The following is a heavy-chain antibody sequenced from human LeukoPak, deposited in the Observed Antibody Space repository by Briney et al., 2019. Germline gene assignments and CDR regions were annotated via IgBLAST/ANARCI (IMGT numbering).Heavy chain of an antibody. V-gene: IGHV4-4*02. D-gene: IGHD5-24*01. CDR2: IHQSGRT. Sequence: KTSGTLSLTCAVSGGSISSGNWWSWVRQPPGKGLEWIGEIHQSGRTNFNPSLKSRVTISVDTSKNQFSLKLSSVTAADTAVYYCARDFNGPIRGGYNPPGYWGQGTLVTVSS. CDR1: GGSISSGNW. CDR3: ARDFNGPIRGGYNPPGY. J-gene: IGHJ4*02.